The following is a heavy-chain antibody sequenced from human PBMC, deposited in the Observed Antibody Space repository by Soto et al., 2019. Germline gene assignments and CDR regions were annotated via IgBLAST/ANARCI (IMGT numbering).Heavy chain of an antibody. D-gene: IGHD2-15*01. CDR1: GFTFNRYA. Sequence: EVQVLESGGGLVQPGGSLRLSCTASGFTFNRYAMSWVRQAPGKGLEWVLVISGSGGRIYYAESVKGRFTIYRDNSKNMLYLQMNSLRVEDTAVYYCAKDRCSGGSCDSWDSWGQGTPVTVSS. J-gene: IGHJ4*02. CDR2: ISGSGGRI. CDR3: AKDRCSGGSCDSWDS. V-gene: IGHV3-23*01.